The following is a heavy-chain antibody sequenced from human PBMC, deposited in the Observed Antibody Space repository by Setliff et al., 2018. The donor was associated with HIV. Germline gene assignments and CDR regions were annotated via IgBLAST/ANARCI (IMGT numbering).Heavy chain of an antibody. J-gene: IGHJ6*03. D-gene: IGHD2-2*01. CDR1: GHTLTELS. Sequence: ASVKVSCKVSGHTLTELSMHWVRQAPGKGLEWMGGFDPEDAETIYAQNFQGRVTMTEDTSTDTAYMELSRLRSDDTAVYYCARGDIIAVPAAIDMDVWGKGTTVTVSS. V-gene: IGHV1-24*01. CDR3: ARGDIIAVPAAIDMDV. CDR2: FDPEDAET.